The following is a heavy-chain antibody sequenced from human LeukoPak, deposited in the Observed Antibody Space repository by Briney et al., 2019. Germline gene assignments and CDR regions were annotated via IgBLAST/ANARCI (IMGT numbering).Heavy chain of an antibody. V-gene: IGHV3-23*01. CDR3: AKDHYSSGWYPTPFDY. D-gene: IGHD6-19*01. Sequence: PGGSLRLSCAASGFTLSSYAMSWVRQAPGKGLEWVSAISGSGGSTYYADSVKGRFTISRDNSKNTLYLQMNSLRAEDTAVYYCAKDHYSSGWYPTPFDYWGQGTLVTVSS. J-gene: IGHJ4*02. CDR1: GFTLSSYA. CDR2: ISGSGGST.